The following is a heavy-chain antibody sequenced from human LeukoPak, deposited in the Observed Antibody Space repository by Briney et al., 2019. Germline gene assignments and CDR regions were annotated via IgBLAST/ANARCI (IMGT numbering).Heavy chain of an antibody. CDR1: GFTFSSYW. Sequence: GGSLRLSCAASGFTFSSYWMHWVRQAPGKGLVWVSRINSDGSSTSYADSVKGRFTISRDNAKNTLYLQMNSVRAEDTAVYYCAREDYGDYVSFDYWGQGTLVTVSS. V-gene: IGHV3-74*01. CDR2: INSDGSST. J-gene: IGHJ4*02. D-gene: IGHD4-17*01. CDR3: AREDYGDYVSFDY.